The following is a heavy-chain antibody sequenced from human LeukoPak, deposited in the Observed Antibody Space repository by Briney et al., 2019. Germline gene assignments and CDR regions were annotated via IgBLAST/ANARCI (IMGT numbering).Heavy chain of an antibody. CDR1: GYTFTGYY. V-gene: IGHV1-2*02. D-gene: IGHD2-2*01. CDR3: ARGLEVPAAYYYYYYGMDV. Sequence: ASVKVSCTASGYTFTGYYMHWVRQAPGQGLEWMGWINPNSGGTNYAQKFQGRVTMTRDTSISTAYMELSRLRSDDTAVYYCARGLEVPAAYYYYYYGMDVWGQGTTVTVSS. CDR2: INPNSGGT. J-gene: IGHJ6*02.